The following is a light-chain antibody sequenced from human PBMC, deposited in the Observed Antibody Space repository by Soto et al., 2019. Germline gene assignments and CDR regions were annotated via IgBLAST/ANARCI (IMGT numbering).Light chain of an antibody. CDR1: QSVSSY. V-gene: IGKV3-15*01. Sequence: EIVLTQSPATLSLSPGERATLSCRASQSVSSYLAWYQQKPGQAPRLLIYDASTRATGIPVRFSGSGSGTEFTLTISSLQSEDFVVYYCHQYNNWPRTFGQGTKVEIK. CDR2: DAS. CDR3: HQYNNWPRT. J-gene: IGKJ1*01.